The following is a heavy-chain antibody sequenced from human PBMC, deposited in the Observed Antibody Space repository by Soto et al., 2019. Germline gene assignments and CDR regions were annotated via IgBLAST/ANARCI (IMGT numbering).Heavy chain of an antibody. Sequence: ASVKVSCKASGYTFTAYYMHWVRQAPGQGLEWMGWIDPNSGGTYHAQNFQGRVTMTRDTSTTTAYMELASLRSDDTAVYYCARGGGRGYNELDPWGHGTLVTVSS. J-gene: IGHJ5*02. D-gene: IGHD5-12*01. CDR3: ARGGGRGYNELDP. CDR1: GYTFTAYY. V-gene: IGHV1-2*02. CDR2: IDPNSGGT.